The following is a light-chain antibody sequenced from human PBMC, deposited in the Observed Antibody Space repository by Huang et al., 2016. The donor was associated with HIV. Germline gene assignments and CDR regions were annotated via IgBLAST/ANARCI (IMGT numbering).Light chain of an antibody. V-gene: IGKV3-20*01. J-gene: IGKJ1*01. CDR1: QSVTSNQ. Sequence: EVVLTQSPGTLSLSPGERATLACRANQSVTSNQLAWYQQKPGQGPRLLIYGASARARGIPDRFTGSGSGTGFTLTISRLEPEDSAVYYCQQYDISSWTFGQGTKVEIK. CDR3: QQYDISSWT. CDR2: GAS.